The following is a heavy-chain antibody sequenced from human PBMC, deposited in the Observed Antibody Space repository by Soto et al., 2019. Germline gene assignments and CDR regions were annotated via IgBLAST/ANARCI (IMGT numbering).Heavy chain of an antibody. J-gene: IGHJ6*02. Sequence: SETLSLTCAVYGGSFSGYYWSWIRQPPGKGLEWIGEINHSGSTNYNPSLKSRVTISVDTSKNQFSLKLSSVTAADTAVYYCARGRVAGGYYYYYYGMDVWGQGTTVTV. CDR2: INHSGST. CDR1: GGSFSGYY. V-gene: IGHV4-34*01. D-gene: IGHD2-15*01. CDR3: ARGRVAGGYYYYYYGMDV.